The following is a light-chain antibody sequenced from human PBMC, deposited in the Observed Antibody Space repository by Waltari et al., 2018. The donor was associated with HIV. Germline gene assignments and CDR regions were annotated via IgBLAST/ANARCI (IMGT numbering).Light chain of an antibody. J-gene: IGLJ3*02. CDR1: SRHRNYI. Sequence: QPVVTQSSSASASLGSSVKLTCTLSSRHRNYIIAWHQQQPGKAPRDLMKLEGGGTYNRGGGVPDRLSGSSAGADRYLTISNLQSEDEADYYCETWDSDTRVFGGGTKVTVL. CDR2: LEGGGTY. V-gene: IGLV4-60*03. CDR3: ETWDSDTRV.